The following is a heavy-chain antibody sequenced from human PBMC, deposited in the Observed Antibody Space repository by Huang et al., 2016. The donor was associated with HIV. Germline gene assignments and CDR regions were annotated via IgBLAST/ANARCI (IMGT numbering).Heavy chain of an antibody. V-gene: IGHV4-39*01. Sequence: QLQLQESGPGLVKPSETLSLTCTVSGGSIRSDNYSWGWIRQPPGKGLEWIGSSYYSGSTYYNPSLKSRVTITVDTSKNQFSLKMRSVTAADTAVYYCARLPGSITMIRGVITDPYWGQGTLVTVSS. CDR3: ARLPGSITMIRGVITDPY. J-gene: IGHJ4*02. CDR1: GGSIRSDNYS. CDR2: SYYSGST. D-gene: IGHD3-10*01.